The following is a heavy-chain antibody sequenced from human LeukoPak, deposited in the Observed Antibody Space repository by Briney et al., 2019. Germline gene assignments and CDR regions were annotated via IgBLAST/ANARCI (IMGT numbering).Heavy chain of an antibody. CDR3: ARDHPFSYDFWSGYYGY. CDR2: ISAYNGNT. Sequence: ASVKVSCKASGYTFTSYGISWVRQAPGQGLEWMGWISAYNGNTNYAQKLQGRVTMTTDTSTSTAYMELRSLRSDDTAVYYCARDHPFSYDFWSGYYGYWGQGTLITVSS. V-gene: IGHV1-18*01. CDR1: GYTFTSYG. J-gene: IGHJ4*02. D-gene: IGHD3-3*01.